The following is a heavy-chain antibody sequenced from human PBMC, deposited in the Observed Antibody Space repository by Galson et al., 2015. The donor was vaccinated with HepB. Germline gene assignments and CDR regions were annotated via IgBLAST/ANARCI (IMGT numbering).Heavy chain of an antibody. CDR2: ISSSSSYI. D-gene: IGHD6-13*01. V-gene: IGHV3-21*01. CDR1: GFTFSSYS. Sequence: SLRLSCAASGFTFSSYSMNWVRQAPGKGLEWVSSISSSSSYIYYADSVKGRFTISRDNAKNSLYLQMNSLRAEDTAVYYCARDHSSWTYYYFDYWGQGTLVTVSS. CDR3: ARDHSSWTYYYFDY. J-gene: IGHJ4*02.